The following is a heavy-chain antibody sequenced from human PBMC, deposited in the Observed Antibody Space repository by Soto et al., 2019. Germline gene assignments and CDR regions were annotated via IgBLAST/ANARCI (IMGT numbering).Heavy chain of an antibody. J-gene: IGHJ6*02. D-gene: IGHD4-17*01. CDR3: AKDRLVTTLYRRRFDYGMDV. CDR1: GFTFSSYG. V-gene: IGHV3-30*18. Sequence: QVQLVESGGGVVQPGRSLRLSGAASGFTFSSYGMHWVRQAPGKGLEWVAVISYDGSNKYYADSVKGRFTISRDNSKNTLSLQMNSLRAGDTAVYYCAKDRLVTTLYRRRFDYGMDVWGQGTTVTVSS. CDR2: ISYDGSNK.